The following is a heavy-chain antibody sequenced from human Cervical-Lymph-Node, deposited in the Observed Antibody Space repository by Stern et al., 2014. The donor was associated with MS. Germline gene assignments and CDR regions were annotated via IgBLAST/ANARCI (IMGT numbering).Heavy chain of an antibody. CDR2: IFPVFGTP. Sequence: QVQLVQSGAEVTKPGSSVKASCKASGGTFSQFPSSWVRQAPGQGLEWMGVIFPVFGTPTYAQEFRGRVTITADVSTSTVYMELSSLRSDDTAVYYCALSSETSDRWYSLGYDLWGQGTLVTVSS. D-gene: IGHD6-13*01. V-gene: IGHV1-69*01. CDR1: GGTFSQFP. J-gene: IGHJ5*02. CDR3: ALSSETSDRWYSLGYDL.